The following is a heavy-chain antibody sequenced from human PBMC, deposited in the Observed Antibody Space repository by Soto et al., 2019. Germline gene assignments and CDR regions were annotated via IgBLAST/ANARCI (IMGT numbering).Heavy chain of an antibody. V-gene: IGHV1-69*01. CDR3: ALRVVIPRSYYYYYGMDV. CDR2: IIPIFGTA. D-gene: IGHD3-3*01. CDR1: GGTFSSYA. Sequence: QVQLVQSGAEVKKPGSSVKVSCKASGGTFSSYAISWVRQAPGQGLEWMGGIIPIFGTANYAQKFQGRVTITADESTSTAYMELSSLRSEDTAVYYCALRVVIPRSYYYYYGMDVWGPGTTVTVSS. J-gene: IGHJ6*02.